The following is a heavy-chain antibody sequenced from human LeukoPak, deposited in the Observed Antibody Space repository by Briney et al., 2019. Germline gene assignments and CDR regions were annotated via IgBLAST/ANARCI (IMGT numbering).Heavy chain of an antibody. D-gene: IGHD3-22*01. CDR2: IYPNSGGT. CDR1: GYTFTGYY. V-gene: IGHV1-2*02. CDR3: ARGYYDSSGYYTIDAFDI. Sequence: GASVKVSCKASGYTFTGYYMHWVRQAPGQGLEWMGWIYPNSGGTNYAQKFQGRVTMTRDTSISTAYMELSRLRSDDTAAYYCARGYYDSSGYYTIDAFDIWGQGTMVTVSS. J-gene: IGHJ3*02.